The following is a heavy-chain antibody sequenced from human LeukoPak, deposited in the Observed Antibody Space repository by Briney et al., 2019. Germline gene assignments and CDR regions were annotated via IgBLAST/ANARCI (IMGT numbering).Heavy chain of an antibody. CDR3: AKDKGGGYGNDAFDI. CDR1: GFTFSSYG. D-gene: IGHD3-16*01. CDR2: ISYDGTNQ. V-gene: IGHV3-30*18. J-gene: IGHJ3*02. Sequence: GGSLRLSCAASGFTFSSYGIHWVRQAPGKGLEGVAVISYDGTNQYYADSVKGRFTISRDNSKNTLYLQMHRLKAEDTAVYYCAKDKGGGYGNDAFDIWGRGTMVTVSS.